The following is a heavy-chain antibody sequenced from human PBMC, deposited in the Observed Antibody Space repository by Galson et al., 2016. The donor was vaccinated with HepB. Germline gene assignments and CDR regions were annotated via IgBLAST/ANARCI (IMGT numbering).Heavy chain of an antibody. Sequence: SLRLSCAASGFTFSTYAMHWVRQAPGKGLEWVALISYDGSKKHYADSVKGRFTISRDKSKNTLYLQMNSLRAEDTAVYYCARVRGCQNQLLYRTDYFDYWGQGTLVTVSS. CDR1: GFTFSTYA. D-gene: IGHD2-2*02. V-gene: IGHV3-30*04. J-gene: IGHJ4*02. CDR2: ISYDGSKK. CDR3: ARVRGCQNQLLYRTDYFDY.